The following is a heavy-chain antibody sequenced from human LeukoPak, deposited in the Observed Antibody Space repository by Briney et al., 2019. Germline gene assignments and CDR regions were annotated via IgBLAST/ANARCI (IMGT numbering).Heavy chain of an antibody. D-gene: IGHD5-18*01. V-gene: IGHV4-59*01. CDR1: GGSISSYY. Sequence: SETLSLTCTVPGGSISSYYWSWIRQPPGKGLEWIGYINYSGSTNYNPSLKSRVTISVDTSKNQFSLKQSSVTAADPAVYYCAIERGYSYGYVLDYWGQGTLVTVSS. CDR3: AIERGYSYGYVLDY. CDR2: INYSGST. J-gene: IGHJ4*02.